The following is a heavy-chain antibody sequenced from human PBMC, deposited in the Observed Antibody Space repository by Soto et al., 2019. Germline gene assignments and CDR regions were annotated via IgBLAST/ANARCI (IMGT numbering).Heavy chain of an antibody. CDR3: AKIPHSSSWYLDAFDI. CDR2: ISGSGGST. V-gene: IGHV3-23*01. Sequence: EVQLLESGGGLVQPGGSLRRSCAASGFTFSSYAMSWVRQAPGEGLEWVSAISGSGGSTYYASSVKGRFTIPRDNSKNTLYLQMTRLRAEHTAVYYCAKIPHSSSWYLDAFDIWGQATMVTVSS. D-gene: IGHD6-13*01. J-gene: IGHJ3*02. CDR1: GFTFSSYA.